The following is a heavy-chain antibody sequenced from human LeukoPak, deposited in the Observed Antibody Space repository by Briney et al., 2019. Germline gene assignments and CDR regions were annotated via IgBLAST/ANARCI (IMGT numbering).Heavy chain of an antibody. D-gene: IGHD3-22*01. CDR3: ARDPAQYYYDGDAFDI. Sequence: ASVKVSCKASGYTFTIYGISWVRQAPGQGLEWMGWISAYNGDTNYAQKLQGRVTMTTDTSTSTAYMELRSLRSDDTAVYYCARDPAQYYYDGDAFDIWGQGTMVTVSS. CDR1: GYTFTIYG. V-gene: IGHV1-18*01. CDR2: ISAYNGDT. J-gene: IGHJ3*02.